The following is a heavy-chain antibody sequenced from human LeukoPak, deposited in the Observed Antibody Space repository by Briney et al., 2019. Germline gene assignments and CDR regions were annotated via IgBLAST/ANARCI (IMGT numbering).Heavy chain of an antibody. V-gene: IGHV3-23*01. CDR1: GFTVTSYA. J-gene: IGHJ6*03. CDR3: AKGGGYEAQYYYYYLDV. CDR2: ISTSGGST. D-gene: IGHD5-12*01. Sequence: GGSLRLSCAASGFTVTSYAMNWVRQAPGKGLEWVATISTSGGSTYYADFVKGRFTISRDNSKNTLYLQMKSLRAEDTAVYYCAKGGGYEAQYYYYYLDVWGKGTTVTISS.